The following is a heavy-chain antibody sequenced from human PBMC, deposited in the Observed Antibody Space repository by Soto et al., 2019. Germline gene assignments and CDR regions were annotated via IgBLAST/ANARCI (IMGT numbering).Heavy chain of an antibody. D-gene: IGHD2-15*01. Sequence: SETLSLTCAVSGGSMTGYYWTWIRQTPGKGLEWIGFIYYSGNTDYNPSLTSRVTISVDTSKKEISLKLNSVSAADTAVYYCARVLRYWSCGSCLWYSDSWGHGSLVTVSS. CDR3: ARVLRYWSCGSCLWYSDS. CDR2: IYYSGNT. CDR1: GGSMTGYY. J-gene: IGHJ4*01. V-gene: IGHV4-59*01.